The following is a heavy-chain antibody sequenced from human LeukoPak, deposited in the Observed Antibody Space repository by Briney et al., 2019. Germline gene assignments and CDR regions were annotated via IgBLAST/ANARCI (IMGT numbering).Heavy chain of an antibody. D-gene: IGHD3-10*01. V-gene: IGHV1-18*01. Sequence: GASVKVSCKASGYTFTSYGISWVRQAPGQGLEWMGWISAYNGNTNYAQKLQGRVTMTTDTSTSIAYMELRSLRSDDTAVYYCARGGHYYGSGSYSLGYWGQGTLVTVSS. CDR2: ISAYNGNT. J-gene: IGHJ4*02. CDR3: ARGGHYYGSGSYSLGY. CDR1: GYTFTSYG.